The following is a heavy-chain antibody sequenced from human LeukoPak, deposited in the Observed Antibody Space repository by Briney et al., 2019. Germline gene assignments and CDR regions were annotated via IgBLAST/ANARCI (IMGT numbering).Heavy chain of an antibody. CDR2: ISGSGGST. D-gene: IGHD4-23*01. CDR1: GFTFSSYA. CDR3: AKDGTTVVTNYMDV. Sequence: GGSLRLSCAASGFTFSSYAMSWVRQAPGKGLEWVSAISGSGGSTYYADPVKGRFTISRDNSKNTLYLQMNSPRAEDTAVYYCAKDGTTVVTNYMDVWGKGTTVTVSS. V-gene: IGHV3-23*01. J-gene: IGHJ6*03.